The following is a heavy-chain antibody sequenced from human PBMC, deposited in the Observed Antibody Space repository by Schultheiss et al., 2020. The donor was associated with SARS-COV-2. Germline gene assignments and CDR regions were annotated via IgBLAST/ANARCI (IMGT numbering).Heavy chain of an antibody. D-gene: IGHD2-2*01. CDR3: ARVRKYCSSTSCYGYGMDV. Sequence: GGSLRLSCAASGFTFSSYGMHWVRQAPGKGLEWVAVIWYDGSNKYYADPVKGRFTISRDNSKNTLYLQMNSLRAEDTAVYYCARVRKYCSSTSCYGYGMDVWGQGTTVTVSS. CDR2: IWYDGSNK. CDR1: GFTFSSYG. V-gene: IGHV3-33*01. J-gene: IGHJ6*02.